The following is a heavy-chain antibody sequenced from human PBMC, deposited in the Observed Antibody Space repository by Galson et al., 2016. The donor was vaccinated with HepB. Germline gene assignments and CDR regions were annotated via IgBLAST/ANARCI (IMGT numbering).Heavy chain of an antibody. CDR3: AKAAQYCSSSSCRNWFDP. Sequence: SLRLSCAASGFTFDYYAMHWVRQAPGKGLEWVSGISWNSGNTGYADSVKGRFTISRDNAKDSLYLQMNSLRPEDTALYFCAKAAQYCSSSSCRNWFDPWGLGTLVTVSS. D-gene: IGHD2-2*01. J-gene: IGHJ5*02. V-gene: IGHV3-9*01. CDR2: ISWNSGNT. CDR1: GFTFDYYA.